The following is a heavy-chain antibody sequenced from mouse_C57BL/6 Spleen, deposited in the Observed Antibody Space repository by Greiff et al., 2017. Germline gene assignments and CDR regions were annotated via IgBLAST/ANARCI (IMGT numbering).Heavy chain of an antibody. V-gene: IGHV5-4*03. Sequence: EVNLVESGGGLVKPGGSLKLSCAASGFTFSSYAMSWVRQTPEKRLEWVATISDGGSYTYYPDNVKGRFTISRDNAKNNLYLQMSHLKSEDTAMYYCARGNWVYYFDYWGQGTTLTVSS. CDR3: ARGNWVYYFDY. CDR2: ISDGGSYT. D-gene: IGHD4-1*01. J-gene: IGHJ2*01. CDR1: GFTFSSYA.